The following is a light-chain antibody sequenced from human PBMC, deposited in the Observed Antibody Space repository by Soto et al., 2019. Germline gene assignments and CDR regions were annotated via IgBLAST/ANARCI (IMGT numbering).Light chain of an antibody. CDR1: SSNIGSNT. CDR3: AAWDDSPNGLYV. V-gene: IGLV1-44*01. J-gene: IGLJ1*01. CDR2: SNN. Sequence: QSVLTQPPSASGTPGQRVTISCSGSSSNIGSNTVNWYQQLPGTAPKLLIYSNNQRPSGVPDRFSGSKSGTSASLAISGLQSEDGTDYYCAAWDDSPNGLYVFGTGTKLTVL.